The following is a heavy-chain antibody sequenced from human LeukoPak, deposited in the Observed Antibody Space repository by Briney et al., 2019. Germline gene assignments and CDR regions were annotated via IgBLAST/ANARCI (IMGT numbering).Heavy chain of an antibody. CDR1: GGSFSGYY. CDR3: ARRQSNSPDY. Sequence: SETLSLTCAVYGGSFSGYYWSWIRQPPGKGLGWIGEINHSGSTNYNPSLKSRVTISVDTSKNQFSLKLSFVTAADTAVYYCARRQSNSPDYWGQGILVTVSS. CDR2: INHSGST. V-gene: IGHV4-34*01. D-gene: IGHD1-1*01. J-gene: IGHJ4*02.